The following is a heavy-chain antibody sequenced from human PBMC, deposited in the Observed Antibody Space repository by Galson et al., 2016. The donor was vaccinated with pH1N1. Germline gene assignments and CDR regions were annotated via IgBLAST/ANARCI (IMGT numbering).Heavy chain of an antibody. D-gene: IGHD3-16*01. Sequence: PALVKPTQTLTLTCTFSGFSISSSGMGVGWIRQPPGKALEWLAVIYWDDDKRYSPSLKSRLTITKDTSKNHVVLTMTNMDPMDTATYYCAHREVMITNAFDFWGQGTTVTVPS. CDR1: GFSISSSGMG. CDR2: IYWDDDK. J-gene: IGHJ3*01. CDR3: AHREVMITNAFDF. V-gene: IGHV2-5*02.